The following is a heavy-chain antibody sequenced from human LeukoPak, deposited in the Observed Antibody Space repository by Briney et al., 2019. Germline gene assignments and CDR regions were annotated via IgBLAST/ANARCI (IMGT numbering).Heavy chain of an antibody. Sequence: GGSLRLSCAASGFTFSNHWLTWVRQAPGQGLAWVANINQDGSEKYYVDSVTGRFTISRDNAKNSLYLQMNSLRAEDTAVYYCARYYDGSGYSDDFDIWGQGTMITVSS. CDR2: INQDGSEK. V-gene: IGHV3-7*04. CDR1: GFTFSNHW. D-gene: IGHD3-22*01. J-gene: IGHJ3*02. CDR3: ARYYDGSGYSDDFDI.